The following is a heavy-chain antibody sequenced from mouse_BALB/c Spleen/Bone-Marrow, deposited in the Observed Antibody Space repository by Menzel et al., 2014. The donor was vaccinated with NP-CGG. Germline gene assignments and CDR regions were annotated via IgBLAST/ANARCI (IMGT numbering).Heavy chain of an antibody. CDR1: GYTFTSPW. V-gene: IGHV1S130*01. CDR2: IHPNSGNT. Sequence: QVQLQQSGSVLVRPGASVKLSCKASGYTFTSPWMHWAKPRPGQGLEWIGEIHPNSGNTNYNEKFKGKATLTVDTSSSTAYVDLSSLTSEDSAVYYCARSTTATYFDVWGAGTTVTVSS. J-gene: IGHJ1*01. D-gene: IGHD1-2*01. CDR3: ARSTTATYFDV.